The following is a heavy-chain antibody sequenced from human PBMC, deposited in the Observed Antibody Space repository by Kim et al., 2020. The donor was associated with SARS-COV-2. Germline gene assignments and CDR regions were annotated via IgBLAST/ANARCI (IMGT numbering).Heavy chain of an antibody. CDR2: ISAYNGNT. CDR1: GYTFTSYG. Sequence: AAVKVSCKASGYTFTSYGISWVRQAPGQGLEWMGWISAYNGNTNYAQKLQGRVTMTTDTSTSTAYMELRSLRSDDTAVYYCARASATVTHFPYYYYGMDVWGQGTTVTVSS. D-gene: IGHD4-17*01. V-gene: IGHV1-18*01. CDR3: ARASATVTHFPYYYYGMDV. J-gene: IGHJ6*02.